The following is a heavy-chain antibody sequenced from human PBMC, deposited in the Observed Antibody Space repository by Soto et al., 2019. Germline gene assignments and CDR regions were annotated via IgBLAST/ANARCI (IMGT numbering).Heavy chain of an antibody. Sequence: PSETLSLTCAVYGGSFSEYYCSWIRQHPGKGLEWIGYIYYSGSTYYNPSLKSRVSISVDTSKNQFSLKLSSVTAADTAVYYCALRLGDPGRLTFDYWGQGTLVTVSS. V-gene: IGHV4-59*06. D-gene: IGHD3-16*01. CDR3: ALRLGDPGRLTFDY. J-gene: IGHJ4*02. CDR1: GGSFSEYY. CDR2: IYYSGST.